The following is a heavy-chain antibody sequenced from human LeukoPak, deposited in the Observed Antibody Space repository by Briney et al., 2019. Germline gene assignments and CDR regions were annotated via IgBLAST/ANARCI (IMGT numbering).Heavy chain of an antibody. D-gene: IGHD3-10*01. Sequence: SQTLSLTCAVSGDNVSSDSASWNRIRQSPSRGLEWLGRTYYRSQWYNDDAVSVKSRLSITPDTSKNQFSLQLNSLTPEDSAVYYCARAPYGSGTYFDLWGQGALVTVSS. CDR1: GDNVSSDSAS. CDR2: TYYRSQWYN. CDR3: ARAPYGSGTYFDL. V-gene: IGHV6-1*01. J-gene: IGHJ5*02.